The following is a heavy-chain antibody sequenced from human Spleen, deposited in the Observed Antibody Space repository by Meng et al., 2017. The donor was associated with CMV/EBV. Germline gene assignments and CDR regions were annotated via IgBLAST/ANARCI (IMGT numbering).Heavy chain of an antibody. Sequence: GGSLRLSCAASGFTFSSYAMHWVRQAPGKGLEWVAVTSFDGSNKYYVDSVKGRFTISRDNSKNTLYLQMNGLRAEDTAIYYCAKVSRGAAAGKGGYFDYWGQGTLVTVSS. CDR1: GFTFSSYA. CDR2: TSFDGSNK. D-gene: IGHD6-13*01. J-gene: IGHJ4*02. CDR3: AKVSRGAAAGKGGYFDY. V-gene: IGHV3-30*04.